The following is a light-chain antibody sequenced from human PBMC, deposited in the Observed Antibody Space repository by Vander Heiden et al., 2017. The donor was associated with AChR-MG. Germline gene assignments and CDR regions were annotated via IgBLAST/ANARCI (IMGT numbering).Light chain of an antibody. CDR2: GAS. Sequence: IVLTQSPGTLSLSPGERATLSCRASQSVSSSYLAWYQRKPGQAPRLLIYGASSRATGIPDRFGGSGSGTDFTLTISRLEPEDFAVYYCQQYGSSSWTFGQGTKVEIK. CDR1: QSVSSSY. J-gene: IGKJ1*01. V-gene: IGKV3-20*01. CDR3: QQYGSSSWT.